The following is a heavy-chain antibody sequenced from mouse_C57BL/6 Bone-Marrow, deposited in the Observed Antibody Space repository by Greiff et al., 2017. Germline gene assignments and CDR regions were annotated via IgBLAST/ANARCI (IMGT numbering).Heavy chain of an antibody. J-gene: IGHJ4*01. D-gene: IGHD1-1*01. Sequence: QVHVKQSGAELVKPGASVKISCKASGYAFSSYWMNWVKQRPGKGLERIGQIYPGDGDTNYNGKFKGKATLTADKSSSTAYMQLSSLASEDSAVYFCARTRLAYWGQGTSVTVSS. CDR1: GYAFSSYW. V-gene: IGHV1-80*01. CDR2: IYPGDGDT. CDR3: ARTRLAY.